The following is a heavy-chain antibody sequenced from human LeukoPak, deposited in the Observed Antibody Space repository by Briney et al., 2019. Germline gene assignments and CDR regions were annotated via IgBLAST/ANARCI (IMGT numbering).Heavy chain of an antibody. J-gene: IGHJ4*02. Sequence: GRSLRLSCAASGFTFDDYATHWVRQAPGKGLEWVSGISWNSGSIGYADSVKGRFTISRDNAKNSLYLQMNSLGAEDTALYHCAKDTKRYYGSGSYSDYWGQGTLVTVSS. V-gene: IGHV3-9*01. CDR2: ISWNSGSI. CDR3: AKDTKRYYGSGSYSDY. CDR1: GFTFDDYA. D-gene: IGHD3-10*01.